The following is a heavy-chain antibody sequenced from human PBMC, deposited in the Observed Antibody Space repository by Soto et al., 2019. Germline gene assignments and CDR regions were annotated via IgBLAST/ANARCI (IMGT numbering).Heavy chain of an antibody. CDR3: TRANWYSEY. V-gene: IGHV4-59*11. J-gene: IGHJ4*02. Sequence: QVQLQESGPGLVKPSETLSLTCTVSGGSISNHYWSWIRQPPGKGLEWIGHIYYNGNTNYTPPLKSRVTMSVDTSNNQISRKLSSVTAADTAVYYCTRANWYSEYWGQGTLVTVSS. CDR1: GGSISNHY. CDR2: IYYNGNT. D-gene: IGHD7-27*01.